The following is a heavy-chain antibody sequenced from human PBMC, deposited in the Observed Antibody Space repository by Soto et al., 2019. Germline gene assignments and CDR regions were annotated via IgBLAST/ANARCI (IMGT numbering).Heavy chain of an antibody. CDR2: ISYDGSYK. J-gene: IGHJ3*02. D-gene: IGHD2-2*01. CDR3: ARLYCSSSSCYSVGAFDI. CDR1: GFTFRSYG. Sequence: GVSLRLSCAASGFTFRSYGMHWARQAPGRGLEWVAVISYDGSYKSYEGSVKGRFTISRDNSKNTLYLQMNSLRAEDTAVYYCARLYCSSSSCYSVGAFDIRGQGTMVTVSS. V-gene: IGHV3-30*03.